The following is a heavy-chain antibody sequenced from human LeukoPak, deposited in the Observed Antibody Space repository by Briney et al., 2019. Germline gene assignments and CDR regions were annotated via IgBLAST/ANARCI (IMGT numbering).Heavy chain of an antibody. J-gene: IGHJ4*02. CDR3: ARPRSAYYDSSGYNV. CDR2: MNPNSDDT. CDR1: GYTFTSYD. V-gene: IGHV1-8*01. D-gene: IGHD3-22*01. Sequence: GASVKVSCKASGYTFTSYDINWVRQATGQGLEWMGWMNPNSDDTGYAQKFQGRVTMTRNTSVSTAYMELNSLRSEDTAVYYCARPRSAYYDSSGYNVWGQGTLVTVSS.